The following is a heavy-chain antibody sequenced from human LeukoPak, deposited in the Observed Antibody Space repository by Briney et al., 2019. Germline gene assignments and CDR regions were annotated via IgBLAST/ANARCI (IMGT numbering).Heavy chain of an antibody. CDR3: ARGRGYCTGVSCDIDY. Sequence: GGSLRLSCAASGFTFNTYSMNWVRQAPGKGLEWVSNIISRGDTTHYAASVKGRFTISRDNAKNSVFLHLNSLRGDDTAVYYCARGRGYCTGVSCDIDYWGQGTLVTVSS. CDR1: GFTFNTYS. D-gene: IGHD2-8*02. V-gene: IGHV3-48*04. CDR2: IISRGDTT. J-gene: IGHJ4*02.